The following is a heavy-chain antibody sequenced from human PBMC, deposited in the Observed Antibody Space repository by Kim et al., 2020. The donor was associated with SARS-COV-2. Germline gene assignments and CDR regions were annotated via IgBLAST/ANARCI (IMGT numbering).Heavy chain of an antibody. Sequence: SVKVSCKASGGTFSSYAISWVRQAPGQGLEWMGGIIPIFGTANYAQKFQGRVTITADESTSTAYMELSSLRSEDTAVYYCARDGREVPSELVMGSVWFDPWGQGTLVTVSS. D-gene: IGHD6-6*01. CDR1: GGTFSSYA. CDR3: ARDGREVPSELVMGSVWFDP. CDR2: IIPIFGTA. V-gene: IGHV1-69*13. J-gene: IGHJ5*02.